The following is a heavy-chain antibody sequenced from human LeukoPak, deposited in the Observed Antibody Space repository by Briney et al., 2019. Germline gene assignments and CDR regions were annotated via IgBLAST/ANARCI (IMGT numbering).Heavy chain of an antibody. CDR2: INPNSGGT. V-gene: IGHV1-2*02. D-gene: IGHD1-1*01. Sequence: GASVTVSCTASGYTFTGYYMHWVRQAPGQGLEWMGWINPNSGGTNYAQKFQGRVTMTRDTSISTAYMELSRLRSDDTAVYYCARDSGTVNWFDPWGQGTLVTVSS. CDR3: ARDSGTVNWFDP. CDR1: GYTFTGYY. J-gene: IGHJ5*02.